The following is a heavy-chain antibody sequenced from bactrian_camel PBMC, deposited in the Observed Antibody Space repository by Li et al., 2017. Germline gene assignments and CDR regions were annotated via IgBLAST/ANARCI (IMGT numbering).Heavy chain of an antibody. J-gene: IGHJ4*01. CDR2: INSSGRNT. CDR3: TKETEWVGYHEFAVH. V-gene: IGHV3S1*01. CDR1: GYTTTLRRS. D-gene: IGHD5*01. Sequence: HVQLVESGGGSVQAGGSLRLSCEISGYTTTLRRSVGWFRQAPGKGLEWVSDINSSGRNTNYADSVKGRFIISRDNAKNTLYLQLNSLKTEDMAMYYCTKETEWVGYHEFAVHWGQGTQVTVS.